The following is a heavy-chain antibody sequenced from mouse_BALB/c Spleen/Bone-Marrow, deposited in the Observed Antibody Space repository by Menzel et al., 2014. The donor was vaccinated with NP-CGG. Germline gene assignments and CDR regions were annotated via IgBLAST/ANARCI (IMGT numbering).Heavy chain of an antibody. D-gene: IGHD3-1*01. Sequence: VQRVESGPGLVAPSQSLSITCTVSGFSLTSFGVHWVRQPPGKGLEWLGVIWAGGSTNYNSALMSRLSISKDNSQSQVFLKMNSLQTGDSAIYYCARAGSGLFDFWGQGTTLIVSS. CDR3: ARAGSGLFDF. CDR1: GFSLTSFG. J-gene: IGHJ2*01. V-gene: IGHV2-9*02. CDR2: IWAGGST.